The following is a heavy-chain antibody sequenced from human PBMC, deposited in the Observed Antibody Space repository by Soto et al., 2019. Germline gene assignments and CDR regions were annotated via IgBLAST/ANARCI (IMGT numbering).Heavy chain of an antibody. CDR3: TRDPYGGSRYYFDS. V-gene: IGHV3-33*01. CDR2: IWYDGSNR. CDR1: GFTFTNYG. D-gene: IGHD1-26*01. J-gene: IGHJ4*02. Sequence: QVQLVESGGGVVQPGRSLRLSCAASGFTFTNYGMLWVRQAPGKGLEWVAVIWYDGSNRFYADSVKGRFTISKDNSQNMLYLQMHSLRPEDTAVYYCTRDPYGGSRYYFDSWGQGTLVTVSS.